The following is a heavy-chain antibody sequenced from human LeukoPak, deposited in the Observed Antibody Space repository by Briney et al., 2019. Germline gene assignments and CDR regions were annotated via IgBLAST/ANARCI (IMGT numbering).Heavy chain of an antibody. J-gene: IGHJ4*02. V-gene: IGHV4-4*07. CDR3: AREVVIAATYDY. D-gene: IGHD2-15*01. Sequence: SETLSLTCTVSGGSISSYYWSWIRQPAGKGLEWIGRIYSSGNTNYNPSLKSRVTMSVDTSKNQFSLKLSSVTAADTAVYYCAREVVIAATYDYWGQGTLVTVSS. CDR1: GGSISSYY. CDR2: IYSSGNT.